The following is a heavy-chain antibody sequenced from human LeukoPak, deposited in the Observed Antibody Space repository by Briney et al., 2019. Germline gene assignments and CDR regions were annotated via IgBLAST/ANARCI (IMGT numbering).Heavy chain of an antibody. CDR2: IYHDGNT. V-gene: IGHV4-38-2*01. Sequence: SETLSLTCAVSGFSISSGYYWGWIRQPPGMGLEWIGNIYHDGNTYYNPSLKSRLTVSVDKSQNQFSLTLSSVAAADTAVYFCARLTASRRAFDMWGQGTKVTVSS. CDR3: ARLTASRRAFDM. CDR1: GFSISSGYY. D-gene: IGHD2-2*01. J-gene: IGHJ3*02.